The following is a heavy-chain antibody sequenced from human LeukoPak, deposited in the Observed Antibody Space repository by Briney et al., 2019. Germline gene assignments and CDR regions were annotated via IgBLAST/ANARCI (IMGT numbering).Heavy chain of an antibody. CDR1: GFTFDDYG. D-gene: IGHD3-3*01. J-gene: IGHJ3*02. Sequence: GGSLRLSCAASGFTFDDYGTRWVRQAPGKGLEWVSGINWNGGSTGYADSVKGRFTISRDNTKNSLYLQMNSLRAEDTALYYCARGYDFWSGYREDAFDIWGQGTMVTVSS. V-gene: IGHV3-20*04. CDR2: INWNGGST. CDR3: ARGYDFWSGYREDAFDI.